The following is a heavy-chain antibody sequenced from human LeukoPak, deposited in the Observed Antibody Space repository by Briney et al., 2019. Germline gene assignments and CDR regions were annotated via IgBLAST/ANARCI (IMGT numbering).Heavy chain of an antibody. CDR1: GGSISSYY. CDR3: ARLELNDFWSGYPEYYFDY. J-gene: IGHJ4*02. D-gene: IGHD3-3*01. V-gene: IGHV4-4*07. CDR2: IYTSGST. Sequence: SETLSLTCTVSGGSISSYYWSWIRQPAGKGLEWIGRIYTSGSTNYNPSLKSRVTMSVDTSKNQFSLKLSSVTAADTAVYCCARLELNDFWSGYPEYYFDYWGQGTLVTVSS.